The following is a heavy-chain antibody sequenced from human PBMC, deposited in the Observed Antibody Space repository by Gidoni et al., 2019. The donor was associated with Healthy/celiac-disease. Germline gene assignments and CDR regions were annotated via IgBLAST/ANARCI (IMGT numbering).Heavy chain of an antibody. CDR2: ISSSSSYI. D-gene: IGHD6-19*01. V-gene: IGHV3-21*01. CDR1: GFTFSSYS. Sequence: EVQLVESGGGLVKRGGSLRLSCAASGFTFSSYSMNWVRQAPGKGLEWVSSISSSSSYIYYGESVKGRFTISRDNPKNSLYLKMKRLRAENTAVYYCARGGWLARAPFDYWGKGTLVTVSS. J-gene: IGHJ4*02. CDR3: ARGGWLARAPFDY.